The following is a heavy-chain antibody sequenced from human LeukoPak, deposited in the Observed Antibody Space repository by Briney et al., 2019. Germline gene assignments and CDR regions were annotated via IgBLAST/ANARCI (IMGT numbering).Heavy chain of an antibody. CDR2: INPNSGFA. J-gene: IGHJ4*02. CDR1: GYTFTGYY. D-gene: IGHD2-2*01. V-gene: IGHV1-2*02. CDR3: ARLADCSSSSCRSFDY. Sequence: ASVKVSFKASGYTFTGYYIHWVRQAPGQGLEWMGWINPNSGFANYAKKFQGRVTMTRDTSISTAYMELSRLRSDDTAVYYCARLADCSSSSCRSFDYWGQGTLVTVSS.